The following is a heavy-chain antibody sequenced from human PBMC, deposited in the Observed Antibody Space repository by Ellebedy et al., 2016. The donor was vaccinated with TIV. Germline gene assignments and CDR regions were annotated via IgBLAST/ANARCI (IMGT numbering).Heavy chain of an antibody. V-gene: IGHV3-7*01. CDR3: ARAARNLDC. Sequence: PGGSLRLSCAASGFSFSTSCMTWLRQAPGKGLEWVANIKPDGAENYYVDSVKGRFTITRDNAMNSLFLQLNSLRAEDTAVYYCARAARNLDCWGQGTLVTVSS. CDR1: GFSFSTSC. J-gene: IGHJ4*02. CDR2: IKPDGAEN.